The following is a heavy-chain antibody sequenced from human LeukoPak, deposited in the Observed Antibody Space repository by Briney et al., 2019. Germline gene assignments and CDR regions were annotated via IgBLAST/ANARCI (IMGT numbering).Heavy chain of an antibody. Sequence: SDTLSLSCTVSGGSISSGGYYWSWIRQHPGKGLEWIGYIYYSGSTYYNPSLKSRVTISLDTSKNQFSLKLSSVTAADTAVYYCARDHCSSTSCYVGTSWFDPWGQGTLVTVSS. J-gene: IGHJ5*02. CDR3: ARDHCSSTSCYVGTSWFDP. D-gene: IGHD2-2*01. CDR1: GGSISSGGYY. V-gene: IGHV4-31*03. CDR2: IYYSGST.